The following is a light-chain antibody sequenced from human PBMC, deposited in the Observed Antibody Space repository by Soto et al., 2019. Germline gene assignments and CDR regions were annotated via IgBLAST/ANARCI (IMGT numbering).Light chain of an antibody. CDR2: AAS. Sequence: IHMTQSPSSLSASVLYRVTITCLASQSISSYLNWYQQKPGKAPKLLIYAASSLQSGVPSRFSGSGSGTDFTLTISSLQPEDFATYYCQQSYSTPRTFGQGTKVDIK. CDR1: QSISSY. CDR3: QQSYSTPRT. V-gene: IGKV1-39*01. J-gene: IGKJ1*01.